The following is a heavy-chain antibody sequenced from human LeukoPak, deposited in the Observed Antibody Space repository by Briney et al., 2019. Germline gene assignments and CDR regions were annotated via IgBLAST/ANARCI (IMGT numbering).Heavy chain of an antibody. CDR1: GGSISNTNW. V-gene: IGHV4-4*02. CDR2: VNLQGST. D-gene: IGHD3-16*01. CDR3: ARGVGSAQRSMHMARAYYFDY. Sequence: SGTLSLTCGVSGGSISNTNWWTWVRQPPGKGLEWIGEVNLQGSTNYNPSLKSRVTISVDTSKNQFSLKLSSVTAADTAVYYCARGVGSAQRSMHMARAYYFDYWGQGTLVTVSS. J-gene: IGHJ4*02.